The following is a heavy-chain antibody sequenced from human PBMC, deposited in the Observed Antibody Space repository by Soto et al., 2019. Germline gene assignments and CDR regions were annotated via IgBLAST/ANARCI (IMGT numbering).Heavy chain of an antibody. D-gene: IGHD3-10*01. Sequence: PGESLRLSCAAFGFTFSSSAMSWVRQAPGKGLEWVSAISGSSGSTYYADSVKGRFTISRDNSKNTLYLQMNSLRAEDSALYSCAKPFYYGSAGYFNGDFWGQGT. CDR1: GFTFSSSA. J-gene: IGHJ4*02. CDR2: ISGSSGST. CDR3: AKPFYYGSAGYFNGDF. V-gene: IGHV3-23*01.